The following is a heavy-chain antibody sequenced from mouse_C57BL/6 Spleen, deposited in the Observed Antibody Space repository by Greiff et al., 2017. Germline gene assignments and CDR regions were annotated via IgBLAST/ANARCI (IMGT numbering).Heavy chain of an antibody. CDR3: VREGEGYYYFDY. V-gene: IGHV10-3*01. CDR1: GFTFNTYA. D-gene: IGHD2-3*01. J-gene: IGHJ2*01. Sequence: EVHLVESGGGLVQPKGSLKLSCAASGFTFNTYAMHWVRQAPGTGLEWVARIRSKSSNYATYYADSVKDRFTISRDDSQSRLYLQMNNLKTEDTAMYYCVREGEGYYYFDYWGQGTTLTVSS. CDR2: IRSKSSNYAT.